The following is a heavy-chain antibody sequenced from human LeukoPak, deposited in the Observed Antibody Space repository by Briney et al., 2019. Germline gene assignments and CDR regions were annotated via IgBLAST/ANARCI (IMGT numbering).Heavy chain of an antibody. D-gene: IGHD1-20*01. Sequence: SETLSLTCTVSGGSISSYYWSWIRQPAGKGLEWIGRIYTSGSTNYNPSLKSRVTMSVDTSKNQFSLKLSSVTAADTAVYYCARGSLTGTTFAWFDPWGQGTLVTVSS. CDR1: GGSISSYY. J-gene: IGHJ5*02. CDR3: ARGSLTGTTFAWFDP. V-gene: IGHV4-4*07. CDR2: IYTSGST.